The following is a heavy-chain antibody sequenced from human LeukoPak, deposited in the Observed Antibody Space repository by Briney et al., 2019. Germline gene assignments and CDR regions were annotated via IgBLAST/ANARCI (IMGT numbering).Heavy chain of an antibody. CDR2: IIPILGIA. J-gene: IGHJ4*02. CDR1: GGTFSSYA. CDR3: ARVGSSSWTHDY. Sequence: PGASVKVSCKASGGTFSSYATSWVRQAPGQGLEWMGRIIPILGIANYAQKFQGRVTITADKSTSTAYMELSSLRSEDTAVYYCARVGSSSWTHDYWGQGTLVTVSS. D-gene: IGHD6-13*01. V-gene: IGHV1-69*04.